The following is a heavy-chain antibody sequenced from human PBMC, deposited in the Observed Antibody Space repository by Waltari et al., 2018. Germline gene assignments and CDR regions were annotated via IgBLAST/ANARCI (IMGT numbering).Heavy chain of an antibody. CDR1: GGKFGSYA. D-gene: IGHD1-26*01. CDR3: AKRIVGGPFDV. CDR2: IIPIFGTT. J-gene: IGHJ3*01. Sequence: QVHLVQSGAEVRKPGSSVRVSCEASGGKFGSYAITWVRQAPGQGLELMAGIIPIFGTTNYAQKFQGRVNVAADESTSTAYMELSSLRSDDTAIYYCAKRIVGGPFDVWGQGTVVIVSS. V-gene: IGHV1-69*12.